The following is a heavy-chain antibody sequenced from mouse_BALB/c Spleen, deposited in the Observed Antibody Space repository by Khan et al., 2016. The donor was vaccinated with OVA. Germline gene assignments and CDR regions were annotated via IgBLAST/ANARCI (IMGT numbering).Heavy chain of an antibody. V-gene: IGHV9-3-1*01. CDR1: GHTFTKFG. Sequence: VQLQESGPEVKKPGETVKISCKASGHTFTKFGMNWVKQAPGKGLKWMGWINTYTGEPTYADDFNGRFAFSLETSASTAYLQINNLKNEDTATYFCARAPYYSYVLDNWGQGTTVTVSS. J-gene: IGHJ4*01. CDR2: INTYTGEP. D-gene: IGHD2-10*01. CDR3: ARAPYYSYVLDN.